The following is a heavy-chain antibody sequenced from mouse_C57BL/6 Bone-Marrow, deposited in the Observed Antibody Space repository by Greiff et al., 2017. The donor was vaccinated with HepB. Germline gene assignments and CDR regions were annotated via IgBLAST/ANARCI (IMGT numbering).Heavy chain of an antibody. D-gene: IGHD2-3*01. Sequence: QVQLQHSGAELVKPGASVKISCKASGYAFSSYWMNWVKQRPGKGLEWIGQIYPGDGDTNYNGKFKGKATLTADKSSSTAYMQLSSLTSEDSAVYFCARKGDGLFYAMDYWGQGTSVTVSS. J-gene: IGHJ4*01. V-gene: IGHV1-80*01. CDR3: ARKGDGLFYAMDY. CDR2: IYPGDGDT. CDR1: GYAFSSYW.